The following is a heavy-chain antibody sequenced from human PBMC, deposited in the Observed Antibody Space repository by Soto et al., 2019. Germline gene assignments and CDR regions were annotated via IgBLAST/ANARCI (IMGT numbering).Heavy chain of an antibody. CDR3: ARDAASGSDF. Sequence: EVQLVESGGDSVQPGGSLRLSCVGSGYIFSDYSMNWVRQAPGKGLEWVSYISSSGSVKYYADSAKGRFTVSRDNAKNSLSLQMNSLRDEDSAVYYCARDAASGSDFWGQGTLVTVSS. J-gene: IGHJ4*02. CDR2: ISSSGSVK. CDR1: GYIFSDYS. V-gene: IGHV3-48*02. D-gene: IGHD3-3*01.